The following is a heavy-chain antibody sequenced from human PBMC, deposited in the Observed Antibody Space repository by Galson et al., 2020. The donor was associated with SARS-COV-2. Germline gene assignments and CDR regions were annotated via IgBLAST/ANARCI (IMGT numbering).Heavy chain of an antibody. CDR2: MNPNSGNT. V-gene: IGHV1-8*01. J-gene: IGHJ6*03. Sequence: ASVKVSCKASGYTFTSYDINRVRQATGQVIEWMGWMNPNSGNTGYAQKFQGRDTMTRNTSISTAYMELSSLRYEDTAVYYCARGLFLQRFLLGGEYYMDVWGKGTTVTVSS. D-gene: IGHD3-3*01. CDR1: GYTFTSYD. CDR3: ARGLFLQRFLLGGEYYMDV.